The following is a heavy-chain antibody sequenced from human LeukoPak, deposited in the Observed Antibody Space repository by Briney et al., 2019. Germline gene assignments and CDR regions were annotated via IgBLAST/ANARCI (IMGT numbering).Heavy chain of an antibody. V-gene: IGHV3-23*01. J-gene: IGHJ4*02. D-gene: IGHD2-15*01. Sequence: GGSLRLSCAASGFTFSSYAMSWVRQAPGKGLEWVSAISGSGGSTYYADSVKGRFTISRDNSKNTLYLQMNSLRAEDTAVYYCARDHDCSGGSCYDFDYWGQGTLVTVSS. CDR1: GFTFSSYA. CDR3: ARDHDCSGGSCYDFDY. CDR2: ISGSGGST.